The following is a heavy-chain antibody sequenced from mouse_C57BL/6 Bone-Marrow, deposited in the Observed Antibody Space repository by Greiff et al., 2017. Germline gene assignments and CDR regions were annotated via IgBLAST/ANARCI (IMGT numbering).Heavy chain of an antibody. CDR2: IDPSDSET. J-gene: IGHJ3*01. CDR3: ARRGYYYGSSPFAY. CDR1: GYTFTSYW. D-gene: IGHD1-1*01. Sequence: QVQLKQPGAELVRPGSSVKLSCKASGYTFTSYWMHWVKQRPIQGLEWIGNIDPSDSETHSNQKFKDKATLTVDKSSSTAYMQLSSLTSDDSAVYYCARRGYYYGSSPFAYWGQGTLVTVSA. V-gene: IGHV1-52*01.